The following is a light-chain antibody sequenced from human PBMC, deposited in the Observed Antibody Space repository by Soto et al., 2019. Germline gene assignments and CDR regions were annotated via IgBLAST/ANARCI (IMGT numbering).Light chain of an antibody. CDR2: GAS. J-gene: IGKJ2*01. CDR3: QQYNNLPRGT. Sequence: EIVMTQSTATLSLSPGERATLSCRASQSVSSNLAWYQQKPGQAPRLLLYGASTRATGIPARFSGRGSGTEFTLTISSLQSEDFAVYDCQQYNNLPRGTFGQGSKLEIK. V-gene: IGKV3-15*01. CDR1: QSVSSN.